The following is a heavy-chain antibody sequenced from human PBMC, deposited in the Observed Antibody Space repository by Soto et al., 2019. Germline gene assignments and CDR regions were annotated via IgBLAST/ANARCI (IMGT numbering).Heavy chain of an antibody. D-gene: IGHD3-10*01. CDR1: GYSFTSYW. Sequence: GESLKISCKGSGYSFTSYWIGWVRQMPGKGLEWMGIIYPGDSDTRYSPSFQGQVTISADKSISTAYLQWSSLKASDTAMYYCARPGYGSGSYYNVGAFDIWGQGTMVTVSS. CDR2: IYPGDSDT. V-gene: IGHV5-51*01. CDR3: ARPGYGSGSYYNVGAFDI. J-gene: IGHJ3*02.